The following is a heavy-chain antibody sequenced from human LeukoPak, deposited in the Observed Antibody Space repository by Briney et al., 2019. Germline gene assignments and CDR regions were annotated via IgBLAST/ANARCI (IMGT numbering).Heavy chain of an antibody. CDR2: IYPGDSDT. CDR3: ARLLGNDFDH. D-gene: IGHD1-1*01. V-gene: IGHV5-51*01. Sequence: GESLKISCKGFGYSFTNYWIAWVRQMPGKGLEWMGIIYPGDSDTRYSPSFQGQVTISADKSISTAYLQWSSLKASDTAVYYCARLLGNDFDHWGQGSLVTVSS. CDR1: GYSFTNYW. J-gene: IGHJ4*02.